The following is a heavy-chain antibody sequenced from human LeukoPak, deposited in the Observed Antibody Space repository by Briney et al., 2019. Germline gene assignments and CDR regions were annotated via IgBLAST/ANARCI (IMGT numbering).Heavy chain of an antibody. CDR1: GGSFSGYY. CDR2: INHSGST. V-gene: IGHV4-34*01. Sequence: SETLSLTCAVYGGSFSGYYWSWIRQPPGKGLEWIGEINHSGSTNYNPSLESRVTISVDTSKNQFSLKLSSVTAADTAVYYCARSPPLYDFWSGYNYYYMDVWGKGTTVTVSS. CDR3: ARSPPLYDFWSGYNYYYMDV. D-gene: IGHD3-3*01. J-gene: IGHJ6*03.